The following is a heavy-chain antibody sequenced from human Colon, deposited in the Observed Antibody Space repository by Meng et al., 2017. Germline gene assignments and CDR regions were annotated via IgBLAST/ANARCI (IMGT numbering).Heavy chain of an antibody. CDR1: GFTLSSYW. J-gene: IGHJ6*02. CDR3: VRGGCSGSRCDYYYAMDV. D-gene: IGHD2-15*01. Sequence: GGSLRLSCAVSGFTLSSYWMHWVRQAPGKGLVWVSHFNSDGRFINYADSVKGRFTISRDDAKNTLSLQMSSLRAEDTAVYYCVRGGCSGSRCDYYYAMDVWGQGTTVTVSS. CDR2: FNSDGRFI. V-gene: IGHV3-74*01.